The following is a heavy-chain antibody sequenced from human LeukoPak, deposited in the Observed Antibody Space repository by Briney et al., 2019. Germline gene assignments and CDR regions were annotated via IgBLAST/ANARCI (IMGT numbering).Heavy chain of an antibody. J-gene: IGHJ4*02. Sequence: SETLSLTCTVSGGSISSGGYYWSWIRQHPGKGLEWIGYIYYSGSTYYNPSLESRVTISVDTSKNQFSLKLSSVTAADTAEYYCARAYSSGQNFDYWGQGTLVTVSS. CDR1: GGSISSGGYY. D-gene: IGHD6-19*01. CDR2: IYYSGST. CDR3: ARAYSSGQNFDY. V-gene: IGHV4-31*03.